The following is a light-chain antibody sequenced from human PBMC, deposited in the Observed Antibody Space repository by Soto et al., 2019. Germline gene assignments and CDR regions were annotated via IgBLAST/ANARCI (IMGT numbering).Light chain of an antibody. Sequence: EIVLTQSPGTLSLSPGERATLSCRASQSVTSSYLAWYQQKPGQAPRLVIHGASTRASGIPDRFSGSGSGTDFTLTISRLEPEDFAVYYCQQYGTSPPVAFGQGTKVEIK. CDR1: QSVTSSY. CDR3: QQYGTSPPVA. J-gene: IGKJ2*01. CDR2: GAS. V-gene: IGKV3-20*01.